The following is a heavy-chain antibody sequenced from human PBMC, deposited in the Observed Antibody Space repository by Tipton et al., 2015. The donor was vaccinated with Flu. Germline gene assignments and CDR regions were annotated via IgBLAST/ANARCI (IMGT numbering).Heavy chain of an antibody. Sequence: SLRLSCAASGFTFSSYRMLWVRQAPGKGLVWVSRINSVGTSTTYADSVKGRFTISRDNAKNTLYLQMNSLRAEDTAVYFCARASSGYYYDYWGQGTLVTVSS. V-gene: IGHV3-74*01. CDR3: ARASSGYYYDY. J-gene: IGHJ4*02. CDR1: GFTFSSYR. D-gene: IGHD3-22*01. CDR2: INSVGTST.